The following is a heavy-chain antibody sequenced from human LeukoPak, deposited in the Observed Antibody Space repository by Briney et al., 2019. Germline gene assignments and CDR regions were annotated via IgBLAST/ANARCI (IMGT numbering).Heavy chain of an antibody. D-gene: IGHD3-22*01. Sequence: GGSLRLSCAASGFSVRTTYMSWVRQAPGKGLEWVSVLYTGGGTDHADSVKGRFTISRDNSKNTLSLQMNSLRVEDTAIYYCTRSGYRHPYHFDSWGQGTLITVSS. V-gene: IGHV3-53*01. CDR2: LYTGGGT. J-gene: IGHJ4*02. CDR1: GFSVRTTY. CDR3: TRSGYRHPYHFDS.